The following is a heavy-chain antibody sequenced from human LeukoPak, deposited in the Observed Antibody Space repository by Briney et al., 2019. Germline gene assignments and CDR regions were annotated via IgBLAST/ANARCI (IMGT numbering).Heavy chain of an antibody. J-gene: IGHJ3*02. CDR3: AREKTAYYYDSSGFSEGAFDI. CDR1: GGSISSGGEY. D-gene: IGHD3-22*01. Sequence: SQTLSLTCTVSGGSISSGGEYWSWIRQHLGKGLEWIGYVYYSGSTYYNPSLKSRVTISVDTSENQFSLKLSSVTAADTAVYYCAREKTAYYYDSSGFSEGAFDIWGQGTMVTVSS. CDR2: VYYSGST. V-gene: IGHV4-31*03.